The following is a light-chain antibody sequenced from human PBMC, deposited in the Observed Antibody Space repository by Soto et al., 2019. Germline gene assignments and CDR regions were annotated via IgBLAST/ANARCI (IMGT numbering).Light chain of an antibody. CDR2: DVS. CDR1: SSDVGGYNH. Sequence: QSVLTQPASVSGSPGRSITISCTGTSSDVGGYNHVSWFQFHPGKAPKLMIYDVSNRPSGVSNRFSGSKSGNTASLTISGLQAEDEADYYCGSYTSITTYVFGTGTKVTVL. J-gene: IGLJ1*01. CDR3: GSYTSITTYV. V-gene: IGLV2-14*03.